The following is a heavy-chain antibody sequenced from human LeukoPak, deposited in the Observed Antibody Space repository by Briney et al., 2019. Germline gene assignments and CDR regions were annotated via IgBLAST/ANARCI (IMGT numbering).Heavy chain of an antibody. J-gene: IGHJ4*02. CDR2: ISRNSGYI. D-gene: IGHD7-27*01. CDR1: GFTFSSYE. Sequence: GGSLRLSCAASGFTFSSYEMNWVRQAPGKGLEWVSSISRNSGYIYYTDSMKGRLTISRDNANNSLYLQMNNLRAEDTAMYYCARGRRTGDRGYYFDYWGQGTLVTVSS. V-gene: IGHV3-21*01. CDR3: ARGRRTGDRGYYFDY.